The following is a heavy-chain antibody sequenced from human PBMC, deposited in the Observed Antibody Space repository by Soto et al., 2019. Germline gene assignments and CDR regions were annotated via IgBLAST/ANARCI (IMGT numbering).Heavy chain of an antibody. Sequence: SVKVSCKASGGTFSSYAISWVRQAPGQGLEWMGGIIPIFGTANYAQKFQGRVTITADESTSTAYMELSSLRSEDTAVYYCARGDHPRAYRDYYHSSGYHDAFDIWGQGTMVTVS. CDR2: IIPIFGTA. CDR1: GGTFSSYA. V-gene: IGHV1-69*13. D-gene: IGHD3-22*01. CDR3: ARGDHPRAYRDYYHSSGYHDAFDI. J-gene: IGHJ3*02.